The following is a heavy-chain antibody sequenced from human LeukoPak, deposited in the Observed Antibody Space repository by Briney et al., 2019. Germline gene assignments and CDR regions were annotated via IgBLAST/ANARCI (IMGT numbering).Heavy chain of an antibody. D-gene: IGHD2-15*01. Sequence: ASVKVSCKASGGTFSSYAISWVRQAPGQGLEWMGRIIPILGIANYAQKFQGRVTITADKSTSTAYMELSSLRSEDTAVYYCARLYCSGGSCYSDYWGQGTLVTVSS. CDR3: ARLYCSGGSCYSDY. V-gene: IGHV1-69*04. J-gene: IGHJ4*02. CDR1: GGTFSSYA. CDR2: IIPILGIA.